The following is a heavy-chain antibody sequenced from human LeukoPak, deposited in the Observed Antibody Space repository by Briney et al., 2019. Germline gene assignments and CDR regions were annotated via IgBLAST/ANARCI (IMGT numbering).Heavy chain of an antibody. D-gene: IGHD7-27*01. V-gene: IGHV3-7*01. CDR2: INQDGSEK. Sequence: PGGSLRLSCAASGFIFSSYWMSWVRQAPGKGLEWVANINQDGSEKHYVDSVKGRFTISRDNTKNSLYLQMNSLRAEDTAVYYCARDYTGGWNDYWGQGTLVIVSS. CDR3: ARDYTGGWNDY. J-gene: IGHJ4*02. CDR1: GFIFSSYW.